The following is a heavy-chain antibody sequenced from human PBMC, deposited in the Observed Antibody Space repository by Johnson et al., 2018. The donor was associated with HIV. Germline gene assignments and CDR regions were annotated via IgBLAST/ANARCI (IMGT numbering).Heavy chain of an antibody. V-gene: IGHV3-30-3*01. CDR1: GFTFSSYA. D-gene: IGHD3-3*01. CDR3: AIDREWFLYGAFDI. Sequence: VQLVESGGGVVQPGRSLRLSCAASGFTFSSYAMHWVRQAPGKGLEWVAVISYDGSNKYYADSVKGRFTISRDNSKNTLYLQMNSLRAEDTAVYYCAIDREWFLYGAFDIWGQGTMVTVSS. CDR2: ISYDGSNK. J-gene: IGHJ3*02.